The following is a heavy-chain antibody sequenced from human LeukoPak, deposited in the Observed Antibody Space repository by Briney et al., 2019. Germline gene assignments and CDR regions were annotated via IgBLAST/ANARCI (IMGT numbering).Heavy chain of an antibody. CDR2: ISGSGGST. Sequence: PGASLRHSCAASGFTFSSYAMSWVRQAPGKGLEWVSAISGSGGSTYYADSVKGRFTISRDNSKNTLYLQMNSLRAEDTAVYYCAKGLLWPPKNFDYWGQGTLVTVSS. D-gene: IGHD3-10*01. CDR3: AKGLLWPPKNFDY. J-gene: IGHJ4*02. V-gene: IGHV3-23*01. CDR1: GFTFSSYA.